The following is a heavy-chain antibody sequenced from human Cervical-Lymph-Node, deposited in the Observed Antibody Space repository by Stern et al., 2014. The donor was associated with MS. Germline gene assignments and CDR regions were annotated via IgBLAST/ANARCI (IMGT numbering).Heavy chain of an antibody. CDR1: GYTFTSYW. CDR3: ARQRYFDY. Sequence: EVQLVESGPEVKRPGESLKISCQASGYTFTSYWIGWVRQMPGKGLEWIAIIFPGGSDIRYSPAFQGQFPISADNPSSTPSFQWNNLKASDTAIYYCARQRYFDYWGQGTLVTVSS. V-gene: IGHV5-51*01. CDR2: IFPGGSDI. J-gene: IGHJ4*02.